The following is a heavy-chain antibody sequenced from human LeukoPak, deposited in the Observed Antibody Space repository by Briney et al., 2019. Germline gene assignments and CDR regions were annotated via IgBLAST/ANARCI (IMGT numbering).Heavy chain of an antibody. CDR3: ARDLFHRYYDSSGRAFDY. CDR1: GYIFTSYN. CDR2: INPSGGST. D-gene: IGHD3-22*01. Sequence: ASVTVSCKTSGYIFTSYNMHWVRQAPGRRLEWMGIINPSGGSTRYAQKFQGRVTMTRDTSTSTFYMELSSLRSEDTAMYYCARDLFHRYYDSSGRAFDYWGQGTLVTVSS. J-gene: IGHJ4*02. V-gene: IGHV1-46*01.